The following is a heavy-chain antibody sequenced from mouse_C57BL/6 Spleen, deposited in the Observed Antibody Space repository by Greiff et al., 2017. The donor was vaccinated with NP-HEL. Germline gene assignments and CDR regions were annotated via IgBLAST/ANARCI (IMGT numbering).Heavy chain of an antibody. CDR2: ISDGGSYT. CDR1: GFTFSSYA. CDR3: AREGSSYPGFAY. J-gene: IGHJ3*01. V-gene: IGHV5-4*01. Sequence: EVKLMESGGGLVKPGGSLKLSCAASGFTFSSYAMSWVRQTPEKRLEWVATISDGGSYTYYPDNVKGRFTISRDNAKNNLYLQMSHLKSEDTAMYYCAREGSSYPGFAYWGQGTLVTVSA. D-gene: IGHD1-1*01.